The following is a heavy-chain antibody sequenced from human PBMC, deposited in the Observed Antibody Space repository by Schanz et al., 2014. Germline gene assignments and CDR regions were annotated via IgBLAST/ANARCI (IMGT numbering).Heavy chain of an antibody. CDR3: ARLSVAGRPHVNYWYFDL. V-gene: IGHV1-2*04. Sequence: QVQLVQSGDEVKKPGASVKVSCKASGYTFTGYYMHWVRQAPGQGLEWMGWINPNSGTTNYAQKFQGWVTMTRDTSISTAYMEVSRLKSDDTAVYYCARLSVAGRPHVNYWYFDLWGRGTLVTVSS. CDR2: INPNSGTT. D-gene: IGHD6-19*01. CDR1: GYTFTGYY. J-gene: IGHJ2*01.